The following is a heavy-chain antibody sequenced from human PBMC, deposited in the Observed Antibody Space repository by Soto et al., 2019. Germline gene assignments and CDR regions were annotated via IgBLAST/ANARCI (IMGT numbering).Heavy chain of an antibody. CDR3: ARGGYFDSSNYLAY. J-gene: IGHJ4*02. CDR1: GYTFTSYG. CDR2: INPGNGNT. D-gene: IGHD3-22*01. Sequence: ASVKVSCKASGYTFTSYGINWVVQAPGRGLEWMGWINPGNGNTKYSQQFQGRVIIDRDTSASTAYMELSSLRSEDTAVYYCARGGYFDSSNYLAYWGLGTLVTVSS. V-gene: IGHV1-3*01.